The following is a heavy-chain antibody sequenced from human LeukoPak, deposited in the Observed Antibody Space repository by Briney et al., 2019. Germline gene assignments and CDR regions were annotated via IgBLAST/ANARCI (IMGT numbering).Heavy chain of an antibody. CDR3: ATWPGGWYGEDS. Sequence: SGGSLRLSCAASGFTLSSYWMTWVRQAPGKGLEWVANIKQDGSEKYYLDSVKGRFTISRDTSKNTLHLQMNSLRAEDTAVYYCATWPGGWYGEDSWGQGTLVTVSS. J-gene: IGHJ4*02. V-gene: IGHV3-7*03. CDR1: GFTLSSYW. CDR2: IKQDGSEK. D-gene: IGHD6-19*01.